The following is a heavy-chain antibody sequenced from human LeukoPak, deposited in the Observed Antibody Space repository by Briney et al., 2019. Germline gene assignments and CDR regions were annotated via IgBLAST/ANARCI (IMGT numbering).Heavy chain of an antibody. J-gene: IGHJ5*02. CDR1: GDSISSYY. D-gene: IGHD3-10*01. CDR2: IYYSGST. V-gene: IGHV4-59*01. CDR3: ARGPWGYYGSGSYSSYWFDP. Sequence: SETLSLTCTVSGDSISSYYWTWIRQPPGKGLEWIGYIYYSGSTNYNPSLKSRVTISVDTSKNQFSLKLSSVTAADTAVYYCARGPWGYYGSGSYSSYWFDPWGQGTLVTVSS.